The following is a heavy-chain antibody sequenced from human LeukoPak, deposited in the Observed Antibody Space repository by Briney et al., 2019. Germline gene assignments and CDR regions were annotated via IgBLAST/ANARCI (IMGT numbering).Heavy chain of an antibody. V-gene: IGHV3-30*04. J-gene: IGHJ6*02. CDR3: AKDIVVVPAAIGYYYYYGMDV. CDR2: ISYDGSNK. CDR1: GFTFSSYA. Sequence: PGGSLRFSCAASGFTFSSYAMHWVRQAPGKGLEWVAVISYDGSNKYYADSVRGRFTISRDNSKNTLYLQMNSLRAEDTAVYYCAKDIVVVPAAIGYYYYYGMDVWGQGTTVTVSS. D-gene: IGHD2-2*01.